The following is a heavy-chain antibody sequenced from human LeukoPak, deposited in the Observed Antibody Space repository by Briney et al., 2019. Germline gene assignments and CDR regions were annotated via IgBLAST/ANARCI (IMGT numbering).Heavy chain of an antibody. Sequence: PSETLSLTCAVQGASLRGSYWSWIRQPPGKGLQWIGQIDHSGSTHYNPSLKSRVTISVDTSKNQFSLKLSSVTAEDTAVYYCARHEVDSDYDVIIYNWFDPWGQGTLVTVSS. CDR2: IDHSGST. CDR1: GASLRGSY. D-gene: IGHD5-12*01. J-gene: IGHJ5*02. CDR3: ARHEVDSDYDVIIYNWFDP. V-gene: IGHV4-34*01.